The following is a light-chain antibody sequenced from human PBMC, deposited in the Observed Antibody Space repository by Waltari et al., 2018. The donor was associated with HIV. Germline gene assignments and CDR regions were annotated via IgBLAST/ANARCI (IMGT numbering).Light chain of an antibody. J-gene: IGLJ2*01. CDR2: SNN. CDR3: AAWDDSLTGNVI. Sequence: QSVLTQPPSTSGTPGQRVTISCSESTSNIGSNAVNWYRQLPGTAPKLVIYSNNQRMPGVPDRFTGSKSGTSASLAISGLQSEDEAVYYCAAWDDSLTGNVIFGGGTKLTVL. V-gene: IGLV1-44*01. CDR1: TSNIGSNA.